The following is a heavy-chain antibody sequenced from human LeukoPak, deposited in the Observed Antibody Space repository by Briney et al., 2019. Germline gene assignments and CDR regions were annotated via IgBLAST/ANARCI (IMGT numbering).Heavy chain of an antibody. J-gene: IGHJ6*03. D-gene: IGHD3-22*01. Sequence: SETLSLTCTVSGGSISSYYWSWIRQPPGKGLEWIGYIYYSGSTNYNPSLKSRVTISVDTSKNQFSLKLSSVTAADTAVYYCASTSFYNSSGYYYYYYYYMDVWGKGTTVTVSS. CDR3: ASTSFYNSSGYYYYYYYYMDV. V-gene: IGHV4-59*01. CDR1: GGSISSYY. CDR2: IYYSGST.